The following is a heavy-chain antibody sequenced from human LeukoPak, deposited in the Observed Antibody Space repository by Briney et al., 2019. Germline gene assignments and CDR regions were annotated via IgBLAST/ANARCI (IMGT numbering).Heavy chain of an antibody. CDR1: GFTFSSYG. CDR2: ISGSGDAT. V-gene: IGHV3-23*01. Sequence: GGSLRLSCAASGFTFSSYGMSWVRQAPGKGLEWVSAISGSGDATFYAGSVQGRFTISRDNSMNTLYLQMNSLRAEDTAVYYCASHYSSGSNNWLDPWGQGTLVTVSS. J-gene: IGHJ5*02. D-gene: IGHD3-10*01. CDR3: ASHYSSGSNNWLDP.